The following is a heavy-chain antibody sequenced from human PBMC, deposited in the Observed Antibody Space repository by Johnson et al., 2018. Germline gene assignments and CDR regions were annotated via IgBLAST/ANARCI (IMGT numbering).Heavy chain of an antibody. V-gene: IGHV1-46*01. Sequence: QVQLVQSGAEVKKPGASVKVSCKASGYTFTSYYMHWVRQAPGHGLEWMGIINPSGGSTSYAQKFQGRVTMTRDTSPSTVYRELSRLRSEDTAVYYCARARWLQWKDAFDIWGQGTMVTVSS. CDR2: INPSGGST. CDR3: ARARWLQWKDAFDI. D-gene: IGHD5-24*01. J-gene: IGHJ3*02. CDR1: GYTFTSYY.